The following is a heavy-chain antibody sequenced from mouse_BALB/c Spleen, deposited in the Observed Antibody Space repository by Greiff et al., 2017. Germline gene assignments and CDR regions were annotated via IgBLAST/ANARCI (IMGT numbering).Heavy chain of an antibody. D-gene: IGHD1-1*01. J-gene: IGHJ4*01. Sequence: VQLQQPGAELVKPGAPVKLSCKASGYTFTSYWMNWVKQRPGRGLEWIGRIDPSDSETHYNQKFKDKATLTVDKSSSTAYIQLSSLTSEDSAVYYCARGHYGSSSYAMDYWGQGTSVTVSS. CDR2: IDPSDSET. CDR3: ARGHYGSSSYAMDY. V-gene: IGHV1-69*02. CDR1: GYTFTSYW.